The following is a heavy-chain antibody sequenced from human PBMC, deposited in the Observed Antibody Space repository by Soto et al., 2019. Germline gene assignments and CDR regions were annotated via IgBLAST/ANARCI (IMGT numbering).Heavy chain of an antibody. CDR1: GFTFSSYS. CDR2: ISSSSSYI. CDR3: ARDKPVYYDFWSGPDY. D-gene: IGHD3-3*01. V-gene: IGHV3-21*01. Sequence: PGGSLRLSCAASGFTFSSYSMNWVRQAPGKGLEWVSSISSSSSYIYYADSAKGRFTISRDNAKNSLYLQMNSLRAEGTAVYYCARDKPVYYDFWSGPDYWGQGTLVTVSS. J-gene: IGHJ4*02.